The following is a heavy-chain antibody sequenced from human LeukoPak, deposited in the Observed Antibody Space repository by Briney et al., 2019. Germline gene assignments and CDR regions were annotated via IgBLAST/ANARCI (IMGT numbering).Heavy chain of an antibody. Sequence: PSETLSLACTVSGGSIRSYYWSWIRQPPGKGLECIGYIYYIGSTNYNPSLKSRVTISLDTSKSQFSLKLTSVTPADAAVYYCARGGIVGSRTNWFDPWGQGILVTVSS. J-gene: IGHJ5*02. D-gene: IGHD1-26*01. CDR3: ARGGIVGSRTNWFDP. V-gene: IGHV4-59*01. CDR2: IYYIGST. CDR1: GGSIRSYY.